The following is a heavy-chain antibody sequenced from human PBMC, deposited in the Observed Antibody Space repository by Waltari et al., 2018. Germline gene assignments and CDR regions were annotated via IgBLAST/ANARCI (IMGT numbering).Heavy chain of an antibody. Sequence: QVQLVQSGAEVKKPGASVRVSCKASGYTFTTYAVHWVRQAPGQRLEWIAWINAGNGNTKDCQGFQGRVTITRDTSASTAYMELSTLGSEDTAVYYCVREGPDYYDSGYDYWGQGTLVTVSS. CDR2: INAGNGNT. D-gene: IGHD5-12*01. CDR3: VREGPDYYDSGYDY. V-gene: IGHV1-3*01. J-gene: IGHJ4*02. CDR1: GYTFTTYA.